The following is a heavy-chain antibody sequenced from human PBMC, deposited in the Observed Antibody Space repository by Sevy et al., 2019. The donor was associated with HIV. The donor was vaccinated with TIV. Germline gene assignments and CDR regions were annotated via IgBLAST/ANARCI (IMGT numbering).Heavy chain of an antibody. CDR1: GYTFDSFG. Sequence: GESLKISCKASGYTFDSFGISWVRQAPGQGLEWMGWIGVYNGNIKYAQKFQDRVTMTTDTSTNTAYMELRSLRFDDTAVYFCARISTVRGKFNWFDPWGQGTLVTVSS. CDR2: IGVYNGNI. CDR3: ARISTVRGKFNWFDP. J-gene: IGHJ5*02. D-gene: IGHD3-10*01. V-gene: IGHV1-18*01.